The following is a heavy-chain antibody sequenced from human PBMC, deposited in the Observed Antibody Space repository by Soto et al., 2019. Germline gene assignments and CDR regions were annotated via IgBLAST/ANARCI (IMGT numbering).Heavy chain of an antibody. CDR2: ISPDGTIP. V-gene: IGHV3-74*01. CDR1: GFTFSNYW. CDR3: ARFRGDAFDI. J-gene: IGHJ3*02. Sequence: EVQLVESGGGLVQPGGSLRLSCAVSGFTFSNYWMHWVRQAPGKGLVWVSTISPDGTIPDYTDSVKGRLAISRDNAKSTLFLQINSLRPEETAVDYCARFRGDAFDILGQGTRFTVSS. D-gene: IGHD3-10*01.